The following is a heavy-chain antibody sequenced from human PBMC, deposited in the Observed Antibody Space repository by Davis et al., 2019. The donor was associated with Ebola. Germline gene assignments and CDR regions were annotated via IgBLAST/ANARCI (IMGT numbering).Heavy chain of an antibody. Sequence: MPSETLSLTCTVSGGSISSSSYYWGWIRQPPAKGLFWILIIYYSGSTYYNPSLKSRVTISVDTSKNQFALKLSSVTAADTAVYYCARHEGWFDPWGQGTLVTVSS. CDR1: GGSISSSSYY. V-gene: IGHV4-39*01. J-gene: IGHJ5*02. CDR3: ARHEGWFDP. CDR2: IYYSGST.